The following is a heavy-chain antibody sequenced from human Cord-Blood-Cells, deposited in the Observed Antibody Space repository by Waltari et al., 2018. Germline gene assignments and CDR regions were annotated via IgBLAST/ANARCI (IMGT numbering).Heavy chain of an antibody. Sequence: EGQLVESGGGLVKRGGTLRVSWPASGLTFRSARTTWARQAPGKGREWVVRIKSKTDEGTTDYAAPVKGRFTISRDDSKNTLYLQMNSLKTEDTAVYYCTTDENSSGWGRFWFDPWGQGTLVTVSS. J-gene: IGHJ5*02. D-gene: IGHD6-19*01. CDR1: GLTFRSAR. V-gene: IGHV3-15*01. CDR2: IKSKTDEGTT. CDR3: TTDENSSGWGRFWFDP.